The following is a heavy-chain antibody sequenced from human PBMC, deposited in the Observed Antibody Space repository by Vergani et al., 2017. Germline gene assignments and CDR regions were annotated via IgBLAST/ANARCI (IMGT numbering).Heavy chain of an antibody. CDR2: ISSDGGST. J-gene: IGHJ4*02. Sequence: VQLVQSGAEVKKPGSSVKVSCKASGFTLSTYAMTWVRQAPGKGLEWVSTISSDGGSTYYADSVKGRFTISRDNSKNTLSLQMNSLTAEDTAIYYCAEPQGTSAYYYGGFDYWGQGILVTVSS. CDR3: AEPQGTSAYYYGGFDY. CDR1: GFTLSTYA. V-gene: IGHV3-23*04. D-gene: IGHD3-22*01.